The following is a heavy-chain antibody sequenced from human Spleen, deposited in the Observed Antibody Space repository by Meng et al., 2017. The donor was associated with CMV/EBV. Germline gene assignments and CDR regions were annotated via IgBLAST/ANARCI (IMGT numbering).Heavy chain of an antibody. CDR3: ARDNGGVGTDHAFDI. CDR1: GFTFSNYW. J-gene: IGHJ3*02. V-gene: IGHV3-7*01. D-gene: IGHD5-18*01. Sequence: GGSLRLSCAGSGFTFSNYWMSWVRQAPGKGLEWVATIKHDGSEVHYVDSVKGRSTVSRDNAKNSLYLQMNSLRAEDTAVYYCARDNGGVGTDHAFDIWGQGTMVTVSS. CDR2: IKHDGSEV.